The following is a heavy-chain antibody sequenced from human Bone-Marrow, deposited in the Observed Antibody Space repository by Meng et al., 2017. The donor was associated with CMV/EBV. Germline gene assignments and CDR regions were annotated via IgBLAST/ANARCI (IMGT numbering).Heavy chain of an antibody. V-gene: IGHV3-48*01. CDR3: AKDRLIVGLGFDY. Sequence: GGSLRLSCVVSGFTFRNYEMNWVRQAPGKGLQWVSYISSGSHTIYYADSVKGRFTISRDNSKNTLYLQMNSLRAEDTAVYYCAKDRLIVGLGFDYWGQGTLVTVSS. D-gene: IGHD2/OR15-2a*01. CDR1: GFTFRNYE. CDR2: ISSGSHTI. J-gene: IGHJ4*02.